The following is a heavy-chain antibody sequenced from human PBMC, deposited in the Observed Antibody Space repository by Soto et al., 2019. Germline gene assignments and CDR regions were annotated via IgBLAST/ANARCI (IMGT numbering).Heavy chain of an antibody. V-gene: IGHV6-1*01. CDR3: AAVPRHDYGDTPYFDD. CDR1: GDSVSSNSAA. J-gene: IGHJ4*02. CDR2: TYYRSRWYN. Sequence: SQTLSLTCAISGDSVSSNSAAWNWIRQSPSRGLEWLGRTYYRSRWYNDYAVSVRSRITVNPDTSKNQFSLQLTSVTPEDTAVYYCAAVPRHDYGDTPYFDDSGQGTLVIVSS. D-gene: IGHD4-17*01.